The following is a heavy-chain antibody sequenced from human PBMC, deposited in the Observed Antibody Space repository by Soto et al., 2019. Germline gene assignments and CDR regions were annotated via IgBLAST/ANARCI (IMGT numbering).Heavy chain of an antibody. Sequence: QVQLVESGGGVVQPGRSLRLSCAASGFTFSGFGMHWVRHTPGKGLEWLAVISYDGSHKLHADSVQGRFTISRDNSKNTLSLQMNSLRTEDTAVYYCAKDLLLDASASHPYHWGQGTLVSVSS. CDR1: GFTFSGFG. D-gene: IGHD3-10*01. J-gene: IGHJ5*02. CDR3: AKDLLLDASASHPYH. CDR2: ISYDGSHK. V-gene: IGHV3-30*18.